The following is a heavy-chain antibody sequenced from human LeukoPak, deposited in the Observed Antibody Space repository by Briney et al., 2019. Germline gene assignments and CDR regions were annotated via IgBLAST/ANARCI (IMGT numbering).Heavy chain of an antibody. CDR3: ARDGIRYFDWLSYYGMDV. V-gene: IGHV3-48*03. CDR2: ISSSGSTI. Sequence: HPGGSLRLSCAASGFTFSSYEMNWVRQAPGKGLEWVSYISSSGSTIYYADSVKGRFTISRDNAKNSLYLQMNSLRAEDTAVYYCARDGIRYFDWLSYYGMDVWGKGTTVTVSS. CDR1: GFTFSSYE. J-gene: IGHJ6*04. D-gene: IGHD3-9*01.